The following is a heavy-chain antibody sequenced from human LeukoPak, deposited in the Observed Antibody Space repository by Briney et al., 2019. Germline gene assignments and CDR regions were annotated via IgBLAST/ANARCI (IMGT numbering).Heavy chain of an antibody. CDR2: IYSGGST. D-gene: IGHD3-3*01. J-gene: IGHJ4*02. CDR3: ARITIFGVVINRGYFDY. CDR1: GFTVSRIY. V-gene: IGHV3-53*01. Sequence: GGSLRLSCAASGFTVSRIYIICVRQSAGQGLESCSVIYSGGSTYYAAPVRGRFTISRDNSKNTLYLQMNSLRAEDTAVYYCARITIFGVVINRGYFDYWGQGTLVTVSS.